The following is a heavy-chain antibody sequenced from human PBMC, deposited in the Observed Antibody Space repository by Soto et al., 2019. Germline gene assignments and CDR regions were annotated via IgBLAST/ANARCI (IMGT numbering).Heavy chain of an antibody. V-gene: IGHV3-7*01. J-gene: IGHJ6*03. Sequence: GGSLRLSCAASGFTFSSYWMSWVCQAPGKGLEWVANIKQDGSEKYYVDSVKGRFTISRDNAKNSLYLQMNNLRDEDTAVYYCARHQLERVPASYYYYYMDVWGKGTTVTVSS. CDR1: GFTFSSYW. D-gene: IGHD1-1*01. CDR2: IKQDGSEK. CDR3: ARHQLERVPASYYYYYMDV.